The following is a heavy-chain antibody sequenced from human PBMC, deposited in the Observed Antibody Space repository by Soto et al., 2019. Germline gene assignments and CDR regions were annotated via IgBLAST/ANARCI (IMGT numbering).Heavy chain of an antibody. V-gene: IGHV3-30*14. CDR3: ARSSYGYGMDV. J-gene: IGHJ6*02. Sequence: GGSLRLSCAASGFTFSSYAMHSVRQAPNKGLEWVAVISYDGSNEYYADSVKDRFTISRDNSKNTLYLQMNSLRAEDTAVYYCARSSYGYGMDVWGQGTTVTVSS. D-gene: IGHD3-10*01. CDR2: ISYDGSNE. CDR1: GFTFSSYA.